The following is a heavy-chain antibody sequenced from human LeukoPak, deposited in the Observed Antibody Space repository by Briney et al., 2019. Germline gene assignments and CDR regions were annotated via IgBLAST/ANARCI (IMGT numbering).Heavy chain of an antibody. V-gene: IGHV4-59*08. CDR1: GGSISSYY. Sequence: SETLSLTCTVSGGSISSYYWSWIRQPPGKGLEWLGYISYTGNSNYNPSLESRVTMSLDTSTNQFSLRLSSVTAADTAVYYCARRYTNSWFFDYWGQGALVTVSS. J-gene: IGHJ4*02. CDR3: ARRYTNSWFFDY. CDR2: ISYTGNS. D-gene: IGHD2-2*02.